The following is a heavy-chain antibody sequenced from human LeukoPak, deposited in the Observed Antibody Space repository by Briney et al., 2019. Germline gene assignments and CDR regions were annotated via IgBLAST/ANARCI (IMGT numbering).Heavy chain of an antibody. V-gene: IGHV3-48*01. D-gene: IGHD2-15*01. J-gene: IGHJ3*02. Sequence: QTGGSLRLSCAASGFTFSSYGMTWVRQAPGKGLEWVSYISSSSSTIYYADSVKGRFTISRDNAKKSLYLQMNSLRAEDTAVYYCAKARGQIRGGAFDIWGQGTMVTVSS. CDR1: GFTFSSYG. CDR2: ISSSSSTI. CDR3: AKARGQIRGGAFDI.